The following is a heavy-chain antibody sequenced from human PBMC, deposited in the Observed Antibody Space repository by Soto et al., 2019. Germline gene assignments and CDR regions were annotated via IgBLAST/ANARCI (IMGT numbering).Heavy chain of an antibody. J-gene: IGHJ4*01. CDR1: GFTFSYYY. D-gene: IGHD6-19*01. Sequence: GGSLRLSCAASGFTFSYYYMSWIRQAPGKGLEWVSYISSSGITTYYADSVKGRFTISRDNAKNSLYLQMDSLRAEDTAVYYCVRAPEQRQIDFWGHGSLVTVSS. CDR2: ISSSGITT. CDR3: VRAPEQRQIDF. V-gene: IGHV3-11*04.